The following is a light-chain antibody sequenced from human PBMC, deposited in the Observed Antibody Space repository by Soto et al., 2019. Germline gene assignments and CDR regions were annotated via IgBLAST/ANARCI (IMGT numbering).Light chain of an antibody. J-gene: IGKJ2*01. CDR2: KSS. V-gene: IGKV1-5*03. CDR3: QQYNAFPLT. Sequence: IQMTQSPSTVSASVGDGVTITCRASQSVSNWLAWFQQKPGKPPKLLIYKSSRLESGVPSRFNGSGYGTDCTLTISSLQPDDFATYYCQQYNAFPLTVGQGTKLE. CDR1: QSVSNW.